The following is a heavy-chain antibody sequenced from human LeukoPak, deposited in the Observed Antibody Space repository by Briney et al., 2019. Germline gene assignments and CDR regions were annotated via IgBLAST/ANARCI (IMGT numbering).Heavy chain of an antibody. CDR3: ARDPPHLESPLDY. J-gene: IGHJ4*02. Sequence: GALRLSCAASGFTFSSYAMSWVRQAPGKGLEWVANIKQDGSEKYYVDSVKGRFTISRDNAKNSLYLQMNSLRAEDTAVYYCARDPPHLESPLDYWGQGTLVTVSS. CDR1: GFTFSSYA. CDR2: IKQDGSEK. V-gene: IGHV3-7*01.